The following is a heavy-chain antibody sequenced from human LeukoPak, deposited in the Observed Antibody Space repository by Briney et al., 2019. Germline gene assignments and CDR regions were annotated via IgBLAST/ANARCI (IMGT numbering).Heavy chain of an antibody. D-gene: IGHD2-21*02. CDR3: ARTTVVATAITKYDVFDF. CDR2: TYYRSKWYN. V-gene: IGHV6-1*01. J-gene: IGHJ3*01. CDR1: GGSISSYY. Sequence: PSETLSLTCTVSGGSISSYYWNWIRQSPSRGLEWLGRTYYRSKWYNDYALSLKSRITINPDTSKNQFSLQLNSVTPEDTAVYYCARTTVVATAITKYDVFDFWGQGAMVTVSS.